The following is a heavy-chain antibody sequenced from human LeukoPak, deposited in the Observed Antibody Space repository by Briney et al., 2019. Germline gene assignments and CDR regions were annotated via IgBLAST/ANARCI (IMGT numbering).Heavy chain of an antibody. CDR2: IWYDGSNK. CDR3: ARLGRRAAVAGPFDY. J-gene: IGHJ4*02. Sequence: PGGSLRLSCVASGFTFSSYGMHWVRQAPGKGLEWVAVIWYDGSNKYYADSVKGRFTISRDNSKNTLYLQMNSLRAEDTAVYYCARLGRRAAVAGPFDYWGQGTLVTVSS. D-gene: IGHD6-19*01. V-gene: IGHV3-33*01. CDR1: GFTFSSYG.